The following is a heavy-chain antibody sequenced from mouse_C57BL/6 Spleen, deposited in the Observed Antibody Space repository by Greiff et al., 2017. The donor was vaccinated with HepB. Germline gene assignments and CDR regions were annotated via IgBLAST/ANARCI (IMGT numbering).Heavy chain of an antibody. Sequence: EVMLVESGGGLVQPGGSLKLSCAASGFTFSDYGMAWVRQAPRKGPEWVAFISNLAYSIYYADTVTGRFTISRENAKNTLYLEMSSLRSEDTAMYYCARGGLNYGYFDYWGQGTTLTVSS. CDR2: ISNLAYSI. CDR3: ARGGLNYGYFDY. J-gene: IGHJ2*01. D-gene: IGHD1-1*02. CDR1: GFTFSDYG. V-gene: IGHV5-15*01.